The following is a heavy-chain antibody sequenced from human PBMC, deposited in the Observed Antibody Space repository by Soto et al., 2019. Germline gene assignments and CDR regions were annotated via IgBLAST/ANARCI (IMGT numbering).Heavy chain of an antibody. Sequence: VESGGGLVCPGGSLRLSCVASGFRFSDHSMNWVRQAPGKGLQWISYISSNSDTTYYADSVKGRFTVSRDNAKNALFLQMNSLRDDDTATYYCARLPKGSLVSAWGQGARVTVSS. CDR3: ARLPKGSLVSA. V-gene: IGHV3-48*02. D-gene: IGHD2-21*02. CDR1: GFRFSDHS. J-gene: IGHJ4*02. CDR2: ISSNSDTT.